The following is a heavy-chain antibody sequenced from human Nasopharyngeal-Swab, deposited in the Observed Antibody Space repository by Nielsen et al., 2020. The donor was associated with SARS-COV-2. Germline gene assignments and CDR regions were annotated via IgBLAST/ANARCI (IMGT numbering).Heavy chain of an antibody. J-gene: IGHJ4*02. D-gene: IGHD3-22*01. V-gene: IGHV5-10-1*01. CDR2: IDPSDSYT. Sequence: GGSLRLSCKGSGYSFTSYWISWVRQMPGKGLEWMGRIDPSDSYTNYSLSFQGHATISADKSISTAYLQWSSLKASDTAMYYCARSYYYDSSGYYFDYWGQGTLVTVSS. CDR1: GYSFTSYW. CDR3: ARSYYYDSSGYYFDY.